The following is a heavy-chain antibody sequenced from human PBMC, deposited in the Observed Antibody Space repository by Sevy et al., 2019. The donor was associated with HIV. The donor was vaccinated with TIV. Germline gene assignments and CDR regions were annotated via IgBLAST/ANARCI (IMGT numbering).Heavy chain of an antibody. J-gene: IGHJ5*02. CDR2: IHYSGNT. Sequence: SETLSLSCTVSGGSISSSNYFWGWIRQSPEKGLEWIGSIHYSGNTYYNPSLKSRVTISVDTSKNQFSLNVTSVIVADTAVYYCARHGSGSYSDTKWFDPWGHGTLVTVSS. D-gene: IGHD3-10*01. V-gene: IGHV4-39*01. CDR3: ARHGSGSYSDTKWFDP. CDR1: GGSISSSNYF.